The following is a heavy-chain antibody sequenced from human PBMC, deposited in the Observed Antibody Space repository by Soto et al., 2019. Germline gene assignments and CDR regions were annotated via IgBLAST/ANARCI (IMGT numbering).Heavy chain of an antibody. J-gene: IGHJ6*02. CDR1: GFTFSTYG. V-gene: IGHV3-30*18. D-gene: IGHD4-17*01. Sequence: QVQLVESGGGEVQPGRSLTISCAASGFTFSTYGMHWVRQTPGKGLEWVAVISYDGTNKFYSDSVKGRFTISRDNFKNTLTLQMNSLRADDTAVYSCAKDRQSYGDYDYYCYGMDVWGLGNRVTVSS. CDR3: AKDRQSYGDYDYYCYGMDV. CDR2: ISYDGTNK.